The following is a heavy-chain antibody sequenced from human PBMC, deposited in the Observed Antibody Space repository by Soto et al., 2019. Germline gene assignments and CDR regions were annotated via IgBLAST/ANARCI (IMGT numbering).Heavy chain of an antibody. CDR3: AKDGGFDYGFWYFDL. CDR1: GFTFSRYT. V-gene: IGHV3-30-3*01. D-gene: IGHD4-17*01. Sequence: QVQLVESGGGVVQPGRSLRLSCAASGFTFSRYTMHWVRQAPGKGLEWVAVTSYDGSTKYYADSVKGRFTISRDNNNNTLFLQVNSLRAEDTAVCYCAKDGGFDYGFWYFDLWGRGTLVTVSS. CDR2: TSYDGSTK. J-gene: IGHJ2*01.